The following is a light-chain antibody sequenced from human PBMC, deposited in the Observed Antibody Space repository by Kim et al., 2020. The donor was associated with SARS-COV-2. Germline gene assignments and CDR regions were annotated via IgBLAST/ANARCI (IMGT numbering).Light chain of an antibody. V-gene: IGKV2-28*01. CDR3: MQALQTPLT. CDR2: LGS. Sequence: DIVMTQSPVSLPVTPGEPASISCRSSRSLLHSNGYNYLDWYLEKPGQSPQLLIYLGSNRASGAPDRFSGSGSGTDFTLKISRVEAEDVGVYYCMQALQTPLTFGGGTKVDIK. CDR1: RSLLHSNGYNY. J-gene: IGKJ4*01.